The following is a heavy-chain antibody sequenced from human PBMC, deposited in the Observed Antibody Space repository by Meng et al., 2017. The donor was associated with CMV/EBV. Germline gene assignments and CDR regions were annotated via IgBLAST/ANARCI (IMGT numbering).Heavy chain of an antibody. CDR1: GYSISSGYY. Sequence: LSLTCTVSGYSISSGYYWGWIRQPPGKGLEWVSYISSSGSTIYYADSVKGRFTISRDNAKNSLYLQMNSLRAEDTALYYCARVRGGNSGWFDPWGQGTLVTVSS. CDR2: ISSSGSTI. D-gene: IGHD4-23*01. CDR3: ARVRGGNSGWFDP. J-gene: IGHJ5*02. V-gene: IGHV3-11*01.